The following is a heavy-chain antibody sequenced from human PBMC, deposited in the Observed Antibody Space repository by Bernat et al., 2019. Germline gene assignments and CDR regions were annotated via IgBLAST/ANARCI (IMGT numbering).Heavy chain of an antibody. CDR1: GGSISSSSYY. CDR2: IYYSGST. J-gene: IGHJ6*02. Sequence: QLQLQESGPGLVKPSETLSLTCTVSGGSISSSSYYWGWIRQPPGKGLEWIGCIYYSGSTYYNPSLKSRVTISVDTSKNQFSLKLSSVTAADTAVYYCARRDYDFWSGYYTTHRMDVWGQGTTVTVSS. D-gene: IGHD3-3*01. V-gene: IGHV4-39*01. CDR3: ARRDYDFWSGYYTTHRMDV.